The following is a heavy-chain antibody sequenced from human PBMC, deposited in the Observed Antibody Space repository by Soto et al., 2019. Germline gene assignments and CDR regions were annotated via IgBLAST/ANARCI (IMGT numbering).Heavy chain of an antibody. CDR2: ITPYNGNA. D-gene: IGHD1-26*01. CDR3: ARARMYSGAYHDY. V-gene: IGHV1-18*04. J-gene: IGHJ4*02. Sequence: QIHLVQSGAEVKNPGASVKVSCKASGYSFTNFGINWVRQAPGQGLEWMVWITPYNGNANYAQKHQDRLTITTDTSTNTAYLELRSLRSDDTAVYFCARARMYSGAYHDYWGQGTLVTVSS. CDR1: GYSFTNFG.